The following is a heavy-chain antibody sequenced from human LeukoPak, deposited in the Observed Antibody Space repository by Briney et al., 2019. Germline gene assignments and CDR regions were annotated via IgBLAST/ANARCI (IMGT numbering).Heavy chain of an antibody. V-gene: IGHV3-66*01. CDR2: IYSGGST. D-gene: IGHD1-26*01. J-gene: IGHJ4*02. Sequence: GGSLRLSCAASGFTFSSNYMSWVRQAPGKGLEWVSVIYSGGSTYYADSVKGRFTISRDNSKNTLYLQMNSLRAEDTAVYYCARVEWELLGGVFDYWGQGTLVTVSS. CDR3: ARVEWELLGGVFDY. CDR1: GFTFSSNY.